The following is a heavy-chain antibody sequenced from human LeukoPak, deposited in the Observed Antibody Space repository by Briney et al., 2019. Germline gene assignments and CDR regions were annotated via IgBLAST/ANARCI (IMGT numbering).Heavy chain of an antibody. CDR2: IKQDGSEK. CDR1: GFTFSSYW. CDR3: AKDDAWLRYQY. Sequence: GGSLRLSCAASGFTFSSYWMSWVRQAPGKGLEWVANIKQDGSEKYYVDSVKGRFTISRDNAKNSLDLQMNSLRVEDTAVYYCAKDDAWLRYQYWGQGTLVTVSS. V-gene: IGHV3-7*03. D-gene: IGHD3-9*01. J-gene: IGHJ4*02.